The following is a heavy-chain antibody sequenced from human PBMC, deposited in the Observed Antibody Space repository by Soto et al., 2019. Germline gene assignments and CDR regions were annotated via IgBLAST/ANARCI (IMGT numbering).Heavy chain of an antibody. CDR1: GGTFSSYT. J-gene: IGHJ4*02. CDR2: IIPILGIA. CDR3: ARAGFNYYDSSGYYENPDY. Sequence: SVKVSCKASGGTFSSYTISWVRQAPGQGLEWMGRIIPILGIANYAQKFQGRVTITADKSTSTAYMELSSLRSEDTAVYYCARAGFNYYDSSGYYENPDYWGQGTLVTVSS. V-gene: IGHV1-69*02. D-gene: IGHD3-22*01.